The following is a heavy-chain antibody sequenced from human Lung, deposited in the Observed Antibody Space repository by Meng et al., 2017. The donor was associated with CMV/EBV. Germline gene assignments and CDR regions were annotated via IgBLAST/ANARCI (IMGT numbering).Heavy chain of an antibody. V-gene: IGHV3-23*03. Sequence: GGSLRLXCAASGFTFSTYAMSWVRQAPGKGLEWVSLIHNDVIHYADYVKGRFTISRDNSKNSLYLQMNSLRAEDTALYYCAKGGGRYYDDAFDVWGQGTMVTVSS. CDR3: AKGGGRYYDDAFDV. J-gene: IGHJ3*01. CDR1: GFTFSTYA. CDR2: IHNDVI. D-gene: IGHD2/OR15-2a*01.